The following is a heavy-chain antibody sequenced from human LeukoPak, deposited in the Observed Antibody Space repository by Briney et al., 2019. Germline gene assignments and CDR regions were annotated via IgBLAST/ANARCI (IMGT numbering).Heavy chain of an antibody. CDR1: GFTFSSYA. V-gene: IGHV3-23*01. Sequence: GGSLRLSCAASGFTFSSYAMSWVRQAPGKGLEWVSAISGSGGSTYYADSVKGRFTISRDNSKNALYLQMNSLRAEDTAVYYCARGLRYSTGWYYMDVWGKGTTVTISS. J-gene: IGHJ6*03. CDR2: ISGSGGST. CDR3: ARGLRYSTGWYYMDV. D-gene: IGHD6-19*01.